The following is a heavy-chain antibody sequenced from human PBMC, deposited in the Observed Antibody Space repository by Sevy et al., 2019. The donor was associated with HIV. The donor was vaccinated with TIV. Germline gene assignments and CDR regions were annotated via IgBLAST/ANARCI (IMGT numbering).Heavy chain of an antibody. CDR2: ISGSGTRT. V-gene: IGHV3-23*01. J-gene: IGHJ6*03. Sequence: GGSLRLSCAVSGFSFDSYGMTWVRQAPGKGLEWVSGISGSGTRTYYADSVKGRFSISRDNSKNRLYLQRNSLRSEDTAMKYWAKGGGGHYDPDEIGYYFYYYNMDVWGKGTTVTVSS. CDR1: GFSFDSYG. D-gene: IGHD3-22*01. CDR3: AKGGGGHYDPDEIGYYFYYYNMDV.